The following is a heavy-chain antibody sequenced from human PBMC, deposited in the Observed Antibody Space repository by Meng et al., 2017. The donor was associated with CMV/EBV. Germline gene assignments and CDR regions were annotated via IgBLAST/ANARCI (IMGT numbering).Heavy chain of an antibody. J-gene: IGHJ4*02. V-gene: IGHV4-59*01. CDR2: IYYSGST. D-gene: IGHD3-16*01. Sequence: GSLRLSCTVSGGSISSYYWSWIRQPPGKGLEWIGYIYYSGSTNYNPSLKSRVTISVDTSKNQFSLKLSSVTAADTAVYYCARLVGEYFDYWGQGTLVTVSS. CDR3: ARLVGEYFDY. CDR1: GGSISSYY.